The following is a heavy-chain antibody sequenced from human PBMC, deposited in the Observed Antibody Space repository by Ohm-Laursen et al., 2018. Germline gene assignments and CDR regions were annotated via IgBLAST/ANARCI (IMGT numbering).Heavy chain of an antibody. J-gene: IGHJ6*02. Sequence: SDTLSLTCSDSGGSFSSYYWSWIRQPPGKGLEWIGYIYYSGSTNYNPSLKSRVTISVDTSKNQLSLKVNSVTAADTAVYYCARDLGFAAPMDVWGQGTTVTVSS. D-gene: IGHD7-27*01. V-gene: IGHV4-59*12. CDR3: ARDLGFAAPMDV. CDR1: GGSFSSYY. CDR2: IYYSGST.